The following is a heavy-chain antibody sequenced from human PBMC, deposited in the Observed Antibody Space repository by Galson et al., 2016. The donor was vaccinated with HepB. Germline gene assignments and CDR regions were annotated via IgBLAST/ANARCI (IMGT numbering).Heavy chain of an antibody. V-gene: IGHV3-30*04. J-gene: IGHJ4*02. CDR2: ISYDGSKI. Sequence: SLRLSCAASGFTFRSFSMHWVRQVPGKGLEWVALISYDGSKIFYADSVKGRFTISRDNSKNTLYLQMDGLRAEDTALYYCARETARLYFFDYWGQGALVTVSS. CDR3: ARETARLYFFDY. CDR1: GFTFRSFS.